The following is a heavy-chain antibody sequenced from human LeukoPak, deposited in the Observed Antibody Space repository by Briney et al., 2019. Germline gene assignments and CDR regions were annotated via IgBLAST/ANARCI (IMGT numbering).Heavy chain of an antibody. D-gene: IGHD3-10*01. CDR2: IYHRGTT. CDR1: GYSISSGYY. V-gene: IGHV4-38-2*02. Sequence: SETLSLTCTVSGYSISSGYYWGWLRQPPGKGLEWIGSIYHRGTTYYNPSLKSRVTISLDTSKNQVSLKLNSVTAADTAVYTCARVNYYGSVSSYYFDYWGQGTLVIVSS. J-gene: IGHJ4*02. CDR3: ARVNYYGSVSSYYFDY.